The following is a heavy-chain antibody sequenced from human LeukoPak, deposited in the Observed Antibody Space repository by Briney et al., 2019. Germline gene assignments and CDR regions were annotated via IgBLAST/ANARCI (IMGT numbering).Heavy chain of an antibody. Sequence: SETLSLTCSVSGGSLSDYYRSWIRQPAGEGPEWIGRIHASGSTNYNPSLKSRVTLSVDTSRNQFSPTLPSVTAADTAVYYCARDSRARRGYTYGYSWFNPWGQGTRVTVSS. CDR2: IHASGST. CDR1: GGSLSDYY. D-gene: IGHD5-18*01. CDR3: ARDSRARRGYTYGYSWFNP. J-gene: IGHJ5*02. V-gene: IGHV4-4*07.